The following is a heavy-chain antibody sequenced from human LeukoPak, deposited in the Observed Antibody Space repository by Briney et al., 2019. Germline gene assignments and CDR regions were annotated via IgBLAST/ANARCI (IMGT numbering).Heavy chain of an antibody. CDR1: GVSVSNDY. Sequence: GGSLRLSCAASGVSVSNDYISWVRQAPGKGLEWVSVIYSGGNTYYADSVKGRFTISRDNSKNTVYLQMNTVRAEDTAVYYCARGWGVFDYWGQGTLITVSS. J-gene: IGHJ4*02. CDR2: IYSGGNT. D-gene: IGHD3-10*01. V-gene: IGHV3-53*01. CDR3: ARGWGVFDY.